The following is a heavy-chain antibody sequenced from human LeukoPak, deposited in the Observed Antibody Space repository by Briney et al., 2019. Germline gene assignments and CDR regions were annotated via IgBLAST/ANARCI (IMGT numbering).Heavy chain of an antibody. CDR1: GFTFSSYA. D-gene: IGHD1-14*01. Sequence: GRSLRLSCAASGFTFSSYAMHWVRQAPGKGLEWVAVISYDGSNKYYADSVKGRFTICRDNPKNTLYLQMNSLRAEDTAVYYCARVPIALLVYYFDYWGQGTLVTVSS. J-gene: IGHJ4*02. CDR2: ISYDGSNK. CDR3: ARVPIALLVYYFDY. V-gene: IGHV3-30*04.